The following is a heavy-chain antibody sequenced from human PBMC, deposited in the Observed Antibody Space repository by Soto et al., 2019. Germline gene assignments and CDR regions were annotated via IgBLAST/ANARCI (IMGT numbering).Heavy chain of an antibody. J-gene: IGHJ3*02. Sequence: EVQLLESGGGLVQPGGSLRLPCAAFGLTFSTFARTWVPQPPGKGLEWASGVSGSGDITYYAASVKGRFTISRDNSKNTVYLQMNSLRAEDTAVYYCAKAHSSGWSIPDCFDIWGQGTMVTVSS. CDR2: VSGSGDIT. CDR3: AKAHSSGWSIPDCFDI. V-gene: IGHV3-23*01. CDR1: GLTFSTFA. D-gene: IGHD6-19*01.